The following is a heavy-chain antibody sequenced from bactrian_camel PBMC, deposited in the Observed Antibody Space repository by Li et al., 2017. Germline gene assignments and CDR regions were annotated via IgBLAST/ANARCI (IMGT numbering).Heavy chain of an antibody. CDR2: IRRHGII. D-gene: IGHD6*01. V-gene: IGHV3S53*01. CDR1: RYIDIDCQ. J-gene: IGHJ4*01. CDR3: ATAQNLRTVVDRLT. Sequence: HVQLVESGGGSVEAGGSLKLSCQASRYIDIDCQMGWYRQVPGKEREMVSTIRRHGIITYADFVEGRFTITRDNAKNTLFLQMNSLKPEDTGVYYCATAQNLRTVVDRLTRGQGTQVTVS.